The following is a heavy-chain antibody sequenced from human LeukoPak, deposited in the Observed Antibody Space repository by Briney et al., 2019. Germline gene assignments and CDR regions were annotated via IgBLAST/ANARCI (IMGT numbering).Heavy chain of an antibody. CDR3: ARSTPDYASP. V-gene: IGHV4-30-4*01. J-gene: IGHJ5*02. Sequence: SQTLSLTCTVSGGSISSGDYYWSWTRQPPGKDLQWIRYIYYSRSTYYNPSLKRRVTISVDTSKIQFCLKLSSVTAADTAVYYCARSTPDYASPGGGGTLVTVSS. CDR2: IYYSRST. D-gene: IGHD3-16*01. CDR1: GGSISSGDYY.